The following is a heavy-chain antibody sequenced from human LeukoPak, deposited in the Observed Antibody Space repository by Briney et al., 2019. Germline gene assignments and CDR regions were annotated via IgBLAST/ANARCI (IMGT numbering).Heavy chain of an antibody. Sequence: ASVKVSCKASGYTFTGYYMHWVRQAPGQGLEWMGWINPNSGGTNYAQKFQGRVTMTRDTSISTAYMELSRLRSDDTAVYYCARDPRIAAAGRGGGLGYWGQGTLVTVSS. CDR3: ARDPRIAAAGRGGGLGY. CDR1: GYTFTGYY. V-gene: IGHV1-2*02. J-gene: IGHJ4*02. D-gene: IGHD6-13*01. CDR2: INPNSGGT.